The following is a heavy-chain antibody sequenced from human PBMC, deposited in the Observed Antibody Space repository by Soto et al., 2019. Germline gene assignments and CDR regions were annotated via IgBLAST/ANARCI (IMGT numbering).Heavy chain of an antibody. D-gene: IGHD6-19*01. Sequence: SVKVSCKASGYTFTSYDINWVRQATGQGLEWMGWMNPNSGNTGYAQKFQGRVTMTRNTSISTAYMELSSLRSEDTAVYYCARGSRYSSGWYGDNWFDPWGQGTLVTVSS. J-gene: IGHJ5*02. CDR1: GYTFTSYD. CDR2: MNPNSGNT. CDR3: ARGSRYSSGWYGDNWFDP. V-gene: IGHV1-8*01.